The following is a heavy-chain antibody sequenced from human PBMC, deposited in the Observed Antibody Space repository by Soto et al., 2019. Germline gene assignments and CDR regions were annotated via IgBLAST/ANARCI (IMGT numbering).Heavy chain of an antibody. V-gene: IGHV1-3*01. D-gene: IGHD6-19*01. CDR3: ARDLGGWTDY. CDR2: INADNGNT. Sequence: QVQLVQSGAEVKKPGASVKVSCKASGYNFTSYAIHWVRQAPGQRLEWMGWINADNGNTKYSQKFQDRVTITRDTAASTVYMELRSLRSEATAVSSCARDLGGWTDYWGQGTLVTVSS. CDR1: GYNFTSYA. J-gene: IGHJ4*02.